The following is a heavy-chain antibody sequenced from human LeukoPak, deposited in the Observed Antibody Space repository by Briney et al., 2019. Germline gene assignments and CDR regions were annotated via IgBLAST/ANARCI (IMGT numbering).Heavy chain of an antibody. D-gene: IGHD3-22*01. J-gene: IGHJ4*02. CDR1: GYTFTSYG. V-gene: IGHV1-18*01. Sequence: ASVKVSCKASGYTFTSYGISWVRQAPGQGLEWMGWISAYNGNTNYAQKLQGRVTMTTDTSTSTAYMELRSLRSDDTAVYYCARVSTYYYDGSGYSMGYWGQGTLVTVSS. CDR3: ARVSTYYYDGSGYSMGY. CDR2: ISAYNGNT.